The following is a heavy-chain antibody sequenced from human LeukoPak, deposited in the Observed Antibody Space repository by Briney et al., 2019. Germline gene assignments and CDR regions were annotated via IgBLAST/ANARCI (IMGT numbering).Heavy chain of an antibody. CDR2: IIPIFGTA. CDR1: GGTFSCYA. D-gene: IGHD5-18*01. V-gene: IGHV1-69*01. CDR3: ARDVYSYGPRGYYYYYMDV. Sequence: SVKVSCKASGGTFSCYAISWVRQAPGQGLAWMGGIIPIFGTANYAQKFQGRVTITAAESTSTAYMELSSLRSEDTAVYYCARDVYSYGPRGYYYYYMDVWGKGTTVTVSS. J-gene: IGHJ6*03.